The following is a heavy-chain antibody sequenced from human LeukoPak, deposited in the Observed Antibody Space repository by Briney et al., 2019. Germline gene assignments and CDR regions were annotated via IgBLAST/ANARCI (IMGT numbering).Heavy chain of an antibody. D-gene: IGHD2-15*01. J-gene: IGHJ4*02. CDR2: IYYSGST. CDR3: ARVTAKGGPFDY. CDR1: GGSXXXYY. Sequence: GGSXXXYYWSWIRQLPGKGLEWIGYIYYSGSTNYNPSLKSRVTISVDTSKNQFSLKLSSVTAADTAVYYCARVTAKGGPFDYWGQGTLVTVSS. V-gene: IGHV4-59*01.